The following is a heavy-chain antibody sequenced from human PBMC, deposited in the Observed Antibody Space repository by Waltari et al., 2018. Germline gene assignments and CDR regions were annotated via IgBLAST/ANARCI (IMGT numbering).Heavy chain of an antibody. Sequence: QVQLQQWGAGLLKPSETLSLTCAVYGGSFSGYYWSWLRQPPGKGLEWIGEINHSGSTNYNPSLKSRVTISVDTSKNQFSLKLSSVTAADTAVYYCARGRMYSGGEGATARLVYFDYWGQGTLVTVSS. CDR2: INHSGST. CDR3: ARGRMYSGGEGATARLVYFDY. V-gene: IGHV4-34*01. J-gene: IGHJ4*02. CDR1: GGSFSGYY. D-gene: IGHD1-26*01.